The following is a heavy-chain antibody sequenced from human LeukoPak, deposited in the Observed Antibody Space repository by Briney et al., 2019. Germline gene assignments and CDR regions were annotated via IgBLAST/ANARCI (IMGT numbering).Heavy chain of an antibody. CDR1: GFTFWNYV. CDR2: ISDSGIDT. Sequence: SGGSLRLSCTASGFTFWNYVMRWVRQAPGKGLEWVSSISDSGIDTYYADSVRGRFTISRDNSKNTVFLQMNSLRVEDTAVYYCAKENGPEDYWGQGTLVTVSS. D-gene: IGHD1-1*01. V-gene: IGHV3-23*01. CDR3: AKENGPEDY. J-gene: IGHJ4*02.